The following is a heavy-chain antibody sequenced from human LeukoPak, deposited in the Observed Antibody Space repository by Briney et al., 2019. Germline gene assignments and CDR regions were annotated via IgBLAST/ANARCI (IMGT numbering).Heavy chain of an antibody. V-gene: IGHV3-30*18. J-gene: IGHJ4*02. Sequence: GRSLRLSCAASGFTSSSYGMHWVRQAPGKGLEWVAVISYDGSNKYYADSVKGRFTISRDNSKNTLYLQMNSLRAEDTAVYYCAKGRGYSYHPNWDYWGQGTLVTVSS. CDR3: AKGRGYSYHPNWDY. D-gene: IGHD5-18*01. CDR2: ISYDGSNK. CDR1: GFTSSSYG.